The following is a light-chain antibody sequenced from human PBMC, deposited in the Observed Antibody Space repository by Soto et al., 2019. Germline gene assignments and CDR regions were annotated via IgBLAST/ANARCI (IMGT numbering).Light chain of an antibody. V-gene: IGKV1-33*01. CDR1: QDTSNH. J-gene: IGKJ3*01. CDR2: DAS. Sequence: DIQLTQSPSSLSASVGDRVTITCPARQDTSNHLNWYQQKPGKAPNLLIYDASDLETGVPSRFSGGGSGTFFSFTINSLQPEDIATYYCQKHDGVPLFGPGTKVEIK. CDR3: QKHDGVPL.